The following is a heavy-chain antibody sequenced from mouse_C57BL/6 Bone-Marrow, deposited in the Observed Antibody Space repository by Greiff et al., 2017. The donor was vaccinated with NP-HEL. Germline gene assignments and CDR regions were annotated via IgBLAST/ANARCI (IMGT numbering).Heavy chain of an antibody. V-gene: IGHV5-9-1*02. Sequence: EVQGVESGEGLVKPGGSLKLSCAASGFTFSSYAMSWVRQTPEKRLEWVAYISSGGDYIYYADTVKGRFTISRDNARNTLYLQMSSLKSEDTAMYYCTRPWGLRRGAWFAYWGQGTLVTVSA. CDR1: GFTFSSYA. CDR2: ISSGGDYI. D-gene: IGHD2-4*01. CDR3: TRPWGLRRGAWFAY. J-gene: IGHJ3*01.